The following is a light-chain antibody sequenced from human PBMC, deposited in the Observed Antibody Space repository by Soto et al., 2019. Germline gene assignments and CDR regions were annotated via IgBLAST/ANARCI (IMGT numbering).Light chain of an antibody. V-gene: IGLV1-51*02. J-gene: IGLJ7*01. Sequence: QSVLTQPPSVSAAPGQKVTISCSGSSSNIGNNYVSWYQQLPGTAPKLLIYENNKRPSGIPDRFSGSKSGTSATLGMTGLQTGDEADYYCGTWDSSLSAVFGGGTQLTVL. CDR3: GTWDSSLSAV. CDR2: ENN. CDR1: SSNIGNNY.